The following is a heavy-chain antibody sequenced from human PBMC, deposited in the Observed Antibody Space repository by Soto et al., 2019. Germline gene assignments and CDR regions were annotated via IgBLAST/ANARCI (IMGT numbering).Heavy chain of an antibody. CDR1: GFNFDDFA. D-gene: IGHD3-22*01. Sequence: PVGSLRLSCAASGFNFDDFAMHWVRQVPGKGLKWVSGISWHSGRIGYADSVKGRFTVSRDNARNSLYLQMSSLRPEDTALYYCARGHYDSSGYTYYNGLDVWGQGTTVTVSS. V-gene: IGHV3-9*01. CDR3: ARGHYDSSGYTYYNGLDV. CDR2: ISWHSGRI. J-gene: IGHJ6*02.